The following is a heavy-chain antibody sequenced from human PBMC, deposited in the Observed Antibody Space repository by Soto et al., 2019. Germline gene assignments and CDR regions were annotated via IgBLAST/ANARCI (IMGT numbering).Heavy chain of an antibody. Sequence: EVQLVESGGGLVQPGGSLRLSCAASGFTFSSYEMNWVRQAPGKGLEWVSYISSSGSTIYYADSVKGRFTISRDNAKNSLYLQMNSLRAEDTAVYYCARDWVLPQYQLLLMGVGTYYYYGMAVWGQGTTVTVSS. CDR1: GFTFSSYE. V-gene: IGHV3-48*03. D-gene: IGHD2-2*01. CDR2: ISSSGSTI. J-gene: IGHJ6*02. CDR3: ARDWVLPQYQLLLMGVGTYYYYGMAV.